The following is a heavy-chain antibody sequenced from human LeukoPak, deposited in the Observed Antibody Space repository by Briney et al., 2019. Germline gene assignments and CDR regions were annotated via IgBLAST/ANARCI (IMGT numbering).Heavy chain of an antibody. V-gene: IGHV3-23*01. J-gene: IGHJ4*02. D-gene: IGHD6-19*01. Sequence: GGSLRLSCAASGFTFSSYSMNWVRQAPGKGLEWVSAISGSGGSTYYADSVKGRFTISRDNSKNTLYLQMNSLRAEDTAVYYCAKDRASYSSGWPAFDYWGQGTLVTVSS. CDR1: GFTFSSYS. CDR2: ISGSGGST. CDR3: AKDRASYSSGWPAFDY.